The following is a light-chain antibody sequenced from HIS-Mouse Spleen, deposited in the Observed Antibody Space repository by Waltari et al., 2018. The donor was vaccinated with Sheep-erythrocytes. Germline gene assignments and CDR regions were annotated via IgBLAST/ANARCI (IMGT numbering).Light chain of an antibody. Sequence: QSALTQPRSVSGSPGQSVTISCTGTSSDVGGYNYVSWYQQHPGKAPKLMIYDVSKRPSGVPDRVSRSKSGNTASLTISGLQAADEADYYCCSYAGSYNHVFATGTKVTVL. CDR3: CSYAGSYNHV. CDR1: SSDVGGYNY. V-gene: IGLV2-11*01. J-gene: IGLJ1*01. CDR2: DVS.